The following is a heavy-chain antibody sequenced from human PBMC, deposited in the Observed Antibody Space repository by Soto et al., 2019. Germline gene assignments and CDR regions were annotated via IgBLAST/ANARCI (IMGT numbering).Heavy chain of an antibody. Sequence: SETLSLTCTVSGGSISRSSYYWVWIRQPPGKGLEWIGSIYDSGSTYYNPSLKSRVTISVDTSKNQFSLKLSSLTAADTAVYYGARPKMNGMDVWGQGTTVSVAS. CDR3: ARPKMNGMDV. V-gene: IGHV4-39*01. CDR1: GGSISRSSYY. J-gene: IGHJ6*02. CDR2: IYDSGST.